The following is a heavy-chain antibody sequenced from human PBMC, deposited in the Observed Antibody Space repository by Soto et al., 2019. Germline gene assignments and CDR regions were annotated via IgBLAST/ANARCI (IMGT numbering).Heavy chain of an antibody. J-gene: IGHJ6*02. V-gene: IGHV1-46*01. CDR2: INPSEGST. CDR1: AYAFTSYY. Sequence: PSVKVSCQASAYAFTSYYIHWVRQAPGHGLEWMGVINPSEGSTSYAPTVEGRVTMTRDTTTRTVYMELNSLRSEDTAVYYCARIRGYYYGSGTEDYEYEGLDVGGQGTTVTVSS. D-gene: IGHD3-10*01. CDR3: ARIRGYYYGSGTEDYEYEGLDV.